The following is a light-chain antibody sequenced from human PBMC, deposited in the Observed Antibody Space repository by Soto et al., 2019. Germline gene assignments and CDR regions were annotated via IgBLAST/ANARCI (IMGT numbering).Light chain of an antibody. V-gene: IGKV1-5*01. J-gene: IGKJ1*01. Sequence: DVQMGPSPSTRSASVGGRVTITCRASESISNRLAWYQQKPGKAPKLLIYGVSSLESGVPSRFSGSGSGTEFTLTISSLQPDDFATYYCQQYNSDWRTFAQGTKVDIK. CDR3: QQYNSDWRT. CDR2: GVS. CDR1: ESISNR.